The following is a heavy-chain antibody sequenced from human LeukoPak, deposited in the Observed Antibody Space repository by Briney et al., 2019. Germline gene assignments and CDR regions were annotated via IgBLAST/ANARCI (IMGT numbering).Heavy chain of an antibody. J-gene: IGHJ6*02. CDR1: GYTFTSYD. V-gene: IGHV1-8*01. CDR3: ARVGGPYGMDV. Sequence: ASVKVSCKASGYTFTSYDINWVRQATGQGLEWMGWMNPNNSNIGYAQKFQGRVTMTRNTSITTAYMELSSLRSEDTAVYYCARVGGPYGMDVWGQGTTVTVSS. CDR2: MNPNNSNI. D-gene: IGHD3-16*01.